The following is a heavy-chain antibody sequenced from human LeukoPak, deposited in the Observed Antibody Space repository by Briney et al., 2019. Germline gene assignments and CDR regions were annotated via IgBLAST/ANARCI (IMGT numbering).Heavy chain of an antibody. Sequence: PGGSLRLSCAASGFTFSSYAMSGVRQAPGKGLQWVSSISSSSSYIYYADSVKGRFTISRDNAQNSLYLQMNSLRAEDTAVYYCARGTVSRSSWYGDYFDYWGQGTLVTVSS. CDR2: ISSSSSYI. D-gene: IGHD6-13*01. CDR1: GFTFSSYA. J-gene: IGHJ4*02. V-gene: IGHV3-21*01. CDR3: ARGTVSRSSWYGDYFDY.